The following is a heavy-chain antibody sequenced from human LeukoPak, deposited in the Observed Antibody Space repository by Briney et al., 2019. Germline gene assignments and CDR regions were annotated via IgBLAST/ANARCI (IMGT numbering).Heavy chain of an antibody. V-gene: IGHV3-20*04. J-gene: IGHJ4*02. D-gene: IGHD5-18*01. CDR3: ARDLSGVTGYTYGRGIDY. Sequence: GGSLRLSCAASGFTFDDYGMSWVRQAPGKGLEWVSFISWNGGSTGYADSVKGRFTISRDNAKNSLYLQMSSLRAEDTAVYYCARDLSGVTGYTYGRGIDYWGQGTLVTVSS. CDR2: ISWNGGST. CDR1: GFTFDDYG.